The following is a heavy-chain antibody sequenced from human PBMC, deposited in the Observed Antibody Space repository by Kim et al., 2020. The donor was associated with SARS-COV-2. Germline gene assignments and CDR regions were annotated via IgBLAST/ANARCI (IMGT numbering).Heavy chain of an antibody. Sequence: SVKVSCKASGGTFSSYAISWVRQAPGQGLEWMGGIIPIFGTANYAQKFQGRVTITADESTSTAYMELSSLRSEDTAVYYCARTYYDILTRNWFDPWGQGTLVTVSS. J-gene: IGHJ5*02. D-gene: IGHD3-9*01. V-gene: IGHV1-69*13. CDR1: GGTFSSYA. CDR2: IIPIFGTA. CDR3: ARTYYDILTRNWFDP.